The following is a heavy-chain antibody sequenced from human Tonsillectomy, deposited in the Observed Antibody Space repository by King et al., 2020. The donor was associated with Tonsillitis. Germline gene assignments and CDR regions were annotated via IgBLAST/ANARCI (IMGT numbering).Heavy chain of an antibody. CDR3: ARDWDFYDSSEGHAFDI. D-gene: IGHD3-22*01. V-gene: IGHV4-59*01. CDR2: IYYSGST. J-gene: IGHJ3*02. CDR1: GGSISSYY. Sequence: QLQESGPGLVKPSETLSLTCTVSGGSISSYYWSWIRQPPGKGLEWIGYIYYSGSTNYNPSLKSRVTISVDTSKNQFSLKLSSVTAAETAVYYCARDWDFYDSSEGHAFDIWGQGTMVTVSS.